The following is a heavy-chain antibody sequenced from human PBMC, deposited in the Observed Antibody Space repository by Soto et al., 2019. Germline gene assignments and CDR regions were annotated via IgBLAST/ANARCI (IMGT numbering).Heavy chain of an antibody. V-gene: IGHV3-48*01. CDR2: ISSSSSTI. CDR3: AREGSSWYPLNWFDP. J-gene: IGHJ5*02. CDR1: GFTFSSYS. Sequence: PGGSLRLSCAASGFTFSSYSKNWVRQAPGKGLEWLSYISSSSSTIYYADSVKGRFTISRDNAKNSLYLQMNSLRAEDTAVYYCAREGSSWYPLNWFDPWGQGTLVTVSS. D-gene: IGHD6-13*01.